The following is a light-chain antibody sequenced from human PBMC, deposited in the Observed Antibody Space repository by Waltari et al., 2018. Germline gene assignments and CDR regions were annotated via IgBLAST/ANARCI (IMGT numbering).Light chain of an antibody. J-gene: IGKJ4*01. CDR1: QSVNGD. Sequence: EVVMTQSTATLSVSPGERATLSCRASQSVNGDLAWYQQRPGQAPRLLIHDASTRATGIPVRFSGSGSGTEFTLTISSLQSEDSAIYCCQQYNNWPPTFGGGTKVEIK. CDR3: QQYNNWPPT. CDR2: DAS. V-gene: IGKV3-15*01.